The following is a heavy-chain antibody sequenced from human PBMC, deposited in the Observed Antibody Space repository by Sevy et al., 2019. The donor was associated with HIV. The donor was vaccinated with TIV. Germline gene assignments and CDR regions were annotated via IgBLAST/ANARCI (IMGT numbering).Heavy chain of an antibody. J-gene: IGHJ6*02. D-gene: IGHD3-22*01. V-gene: IGHV3-30*03. CDR3: ARDGRGYDDDTRDYYDTSDYYQNRVMDV. Sequence: GGSLRLSCAGSGFTFSNHAVHWARQAPGKGLEWVARISYDGSNRYYADSVKGRFIISRENSKSTLFLQMNSLRPEDSAVYYCARDGRGYDDDTRDYYDTSDYYQNRVMDVWGQGTTVTVSS. CDR1: GFTFSNHA. CDR2: ISYDGSNR.